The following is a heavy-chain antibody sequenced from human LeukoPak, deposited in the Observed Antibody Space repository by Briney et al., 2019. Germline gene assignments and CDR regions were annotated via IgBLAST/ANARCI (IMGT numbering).Heavy chain of an antibody. CDR3: ARDCSRTSCYGFDY. Sequence: GGSLRLSCAASGFTFSSYWMSWVRQAPGKGLEWVANIKQDESVNYYVASVKGPFTISRDNAKNSLYLQMNSLRAEDTAVYYCARDCSRTSCYGFDYWGQGTLVTVSS. V-gene: IGHV3-7*01. J-gene: IGHJ4*01. D-gene: IGHD2-2*01. CDR2: IKQDESVN. CDR1: GFTFSSYW.